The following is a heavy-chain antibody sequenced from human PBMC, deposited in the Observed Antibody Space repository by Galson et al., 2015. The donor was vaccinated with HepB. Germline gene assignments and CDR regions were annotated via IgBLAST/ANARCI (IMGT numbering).Heavy chain of an antibody. Sequence: SLRLSCAASGFSFSSHNMDWVRQAPGKGLQWVSSISDKSRFKYYTDSVKGRFTVSRDNAKNSMDLQMNSLRVEDTAVYFCVRVGRRDILTGGWFDAWGQGVLVTVSA. V-gene: IGHV3-21*01. CDR1: GFSFSSHN. J-gene: IGHJ5*02. D-gene: IGHD3-9*01. CDR3: VRVGRRDILTGGWFDA. CDR2: ISDKSRFK.